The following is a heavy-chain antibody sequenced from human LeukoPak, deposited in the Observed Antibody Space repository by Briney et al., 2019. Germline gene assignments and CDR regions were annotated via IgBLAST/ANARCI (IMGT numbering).Heavy chain of an antibody. D-gene: IGHD6-19*01. CDR2: INPDSGGT. CDR3: ARDLTYSSGWYWFDP. Sequence: ASVKVSRKASAHTFTGDYMHWVRQAPGQGLEWMGRINPDSGGTKYAQKFQGRVTMTRDTSISTAYMELSRLRFDDTAMYYCARDLTYSSGWYWFDPWGQGTLVTVSS. CDR1: AHTFTGDY. V-gene: IGHV1-2*06. J-gene: IGHJ5*02.